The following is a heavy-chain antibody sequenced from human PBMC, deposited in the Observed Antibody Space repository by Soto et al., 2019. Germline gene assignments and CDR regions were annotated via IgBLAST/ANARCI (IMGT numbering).Heavy chain of an antibody. CDR2: IYYSGST. V-gene: IGHV4-31*03. J-gene: IGHJ4*02. D-gene: IGHD6-19*01. CDR3: ARDSEAVAVSD. Sequence: SETLSLTCTVSAGSISSGGYYWSWIRQHPGKGQEWIGYIYYSGSTYYNPSLKSRVTISVDTSKNQFSLKLSSVTAADTAVYYCARDSEAVAVSDWGQGTLVTVSS. CDR1: AGSISSGGYY.